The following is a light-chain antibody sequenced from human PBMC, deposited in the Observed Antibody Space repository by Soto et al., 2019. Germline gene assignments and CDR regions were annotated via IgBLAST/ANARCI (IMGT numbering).Light chain of an antibody. CDR2: DVS. Sequence: QSALTQPASVSGSPGQSITISCTGTSSDVGGYNYVSWYQQHPGKAPKLMIYDVSNRPSGVSNRFSGSKSGNTASLTISGLQAEDEADYYCSSYTSSSILWVFGGGTKVTVL. CDR3: SSYTSSSILWV. V-gene: IGLV2-14*01. J-gene: IGLJ3*02. CDR1: SSDVGGYNY.